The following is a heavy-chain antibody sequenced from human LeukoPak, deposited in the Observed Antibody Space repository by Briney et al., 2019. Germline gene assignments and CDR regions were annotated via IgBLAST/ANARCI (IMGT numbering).Heavy chain of an antibody. D-gene: IGHD6-19*01. CDR3: ATDWLYSSGCPVN. CDR1: GYTFTGYY. V-gene: IGHV1-2*04. Sequence: ASVKVSCKASGYTFTGYYMHWVRQAPGQGLEWMGWINPNSGGTNYAQKFQGWVTMTRDTSISTAYMELSRLRSDDTAVYYCATDWLYSSGCPVNWGQGTLVTVSS. J-gene: IGHJ4*02. CDR2: INPNSGGT.